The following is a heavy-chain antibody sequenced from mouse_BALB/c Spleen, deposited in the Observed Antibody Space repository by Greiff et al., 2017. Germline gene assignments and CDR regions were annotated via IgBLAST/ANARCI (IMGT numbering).Heavy chain of an antibody. D-gene: IGHD2-1*01. CDR3: AREGIYYGNPFDY. CDR2: ISSGSSTI. V-gene: IGHV5-17*02. Sequence: EVQLQESGGGLVQPGGSRKLSCAASGFTFSSFGMHWVRQAPEKGLEWVAYISSGSSTIYYADTVKGRFTISRDNPKNTLFLQMTSLRSEDTAMYYCAREGIYYGNPFDYWGQGTTLTVSS. CDR1: GFTFSSFG. J-gene: IGHJ2*01.